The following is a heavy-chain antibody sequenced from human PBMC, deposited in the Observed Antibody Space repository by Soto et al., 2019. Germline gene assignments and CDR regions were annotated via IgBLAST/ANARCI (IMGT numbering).Heavy chain of an antibody. CDR3: ARGPSMVRGVHYYMDV. J-gene: IGHJ6*03. V-gene: IGHV4-34*01. Sequence: SETLSLTCAVYGGSFSGYYWSWIRQPPGKGLEWIGEINHSGSTNYNPSLKSRVTISVDTSKNQFSLKLSSVTAADTAVYYCARGPSMVRGVHYYMDVWGKGTTVTVSS. CDR1: GGSFSGYY. CDR2: INHSGST. D-gene: IGHD3-10*01.